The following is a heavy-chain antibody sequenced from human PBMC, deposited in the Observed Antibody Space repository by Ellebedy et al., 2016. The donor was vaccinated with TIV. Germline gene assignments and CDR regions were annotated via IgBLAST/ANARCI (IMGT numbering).Heavy chain of an antibody. Sequence: GSLRLSXTVPGDSINTFYWSWIRQPPGKGLEWIGYIYDSRNVNYNPSLKSRVTLSVDTSKKQFSLKLNSVTAADTAVYYCARTFRLRGDYYFDHWGQGTLVTVSS. J-gene: IGHJ4*02. D-gene: IGHD2-21*01. CDR3: ARTFRLRGDYYFDH. CDR1: GDSINTFY. V-gene: IGHV4-59*01. CDR2: IYDSRNV.